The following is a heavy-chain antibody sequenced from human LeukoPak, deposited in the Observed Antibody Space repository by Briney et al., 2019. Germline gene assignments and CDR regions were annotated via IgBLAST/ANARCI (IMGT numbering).Heavy chain of an antibody. CDR3: ARETAMVIY. CDR1: GGSFSGYY. J-gene: IGHJ4*02. D-gene: IGHD5-18*01. CDR2: INHSGST. Sequence: SETLSLTCAVYGGSFSGYYWSWIRQPPGKGLEWIGEINHSGSTNYNPSLKSRVTISVDTSKNQFSLKLSSVTAADTAVCYCARETAMVIYWGQGTLVTVSS. V-gene: IGHV4-34*01.